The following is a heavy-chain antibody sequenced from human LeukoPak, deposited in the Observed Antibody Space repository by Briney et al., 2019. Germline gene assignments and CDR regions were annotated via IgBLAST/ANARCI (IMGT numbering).Heavy chain of an antibody. CDR3: ARVSTYSSSWLFDY. CDR1: GGSISSYY. J-gene: IGHJ4*02. D-gene: IGHD6-13*01. Sequence: PSETLSLTCTVSGGSISSYYWSWIRQPPGKGLEWIGYIYYSGSTNYNPSLKSRVTISVDTSKNQFSLKLSSVTAADTAVYYCARVSTYSSSWLFDYWGQGTLVTVSS. CDR2: IYYSGST. V-gene: IGHV4-59*01.